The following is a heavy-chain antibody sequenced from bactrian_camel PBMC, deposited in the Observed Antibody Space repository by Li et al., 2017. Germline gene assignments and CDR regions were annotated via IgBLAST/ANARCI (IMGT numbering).Heavy chain of an antibody. CDR2: IVSDGRT. CDR3: AKVVAGSLPDY. CDR1: EYPARYKC. V-gene: IGHV3S53*01. D-gene: IGHD6*01. Sequence: QVQLVESGGGSVQAGGSLRLSCAASEYPARYKCMGWFRRAPGKEREGVAAIVSDGRTSYADSVKGRFTISRDNAKNTLFLQLNNLKTEDTAMYYCAKVVAGSLPDYWGQGTQVTVS. J-gene: IGHJ4*01.